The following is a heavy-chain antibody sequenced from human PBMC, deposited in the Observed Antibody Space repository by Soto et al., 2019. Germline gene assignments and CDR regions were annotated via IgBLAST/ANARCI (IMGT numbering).Heavy chain of an antibody. CDR3: AQEEAASFDY. J-gene: IGHJ4*02. V-gene: IGHV3-23*01. Sequence: EVQLLESGGGLIQPGGSLTLSCTASGFAFINYAMSWVRQAPGKGLEWVSGITGSGDNTYYAESVKGRFTISRDNSKNTLFLQMISLSAEDTALDYCAQEEAASFDYWGRGTLVAVSS. D-gene: IGHD2-15*01. CDR1: GFAFINYA. CDR2: ITGSGDNT.